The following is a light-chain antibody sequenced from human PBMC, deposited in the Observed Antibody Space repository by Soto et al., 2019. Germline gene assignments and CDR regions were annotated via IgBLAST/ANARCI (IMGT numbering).Light chain of an antibody. CDR1: QSVSSNS. CDR3: QQYGTSFWT. CDR2: GAS. Sequence: EIVLTQSPGTLSLSPGERATLSCRTSQSVSSNSLAWYQQKPGQAPRLVIYGASTRATGIPDRFSGSGSGTDFTLTISRLEPEDFAVYYCQQYGTSFWTFGQGTKVEIK. V-gene: IGKV3-20*01. J-gene: IGKJ1*01.